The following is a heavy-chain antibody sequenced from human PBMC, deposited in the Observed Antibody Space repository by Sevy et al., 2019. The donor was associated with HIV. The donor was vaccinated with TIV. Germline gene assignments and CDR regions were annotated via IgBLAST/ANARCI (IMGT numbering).Heavy chain of an antibody. CDR2: ILYDGSNK. Sequence: GGSLRLSCAASGFTFSSYGMHWVRQAPGKGLEWVAVILYDGSNKYYADSVKGRFTISRDNSKNTLYLQMNSLRAGDTAVYYCARGLAALPGYYYGMDVWCQGTAVTVSS. J-gene: IGHJ6*02. CDR3: ARGLAALPGYYYGMDV. D-gene: IGHD6-6*01. V-gene: IGHV3-30*03. CDR1: GFTFSSYG.